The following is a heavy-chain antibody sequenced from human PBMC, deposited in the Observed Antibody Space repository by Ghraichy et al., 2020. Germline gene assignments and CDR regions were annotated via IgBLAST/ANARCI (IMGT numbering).Heavy chain of an antibody. J-gene: IGHJ3*01. CDR2: IYYSGSS. Sequence: SETLSLTCTVSGGSISSYYWNWIRQPPGKGLEWIGSIYYSGSSNYNTSLKSRVTISVDKSKNQFSLRLRSVTAADTAVYYCARDPSIIYTFDLWGQGTMVTVCS. V-gene: IGHV4-59*01. CDR3: ARDPSIIYTFDL. CDR1: GGSISSYY. D-gene: IGHD3-16*01.